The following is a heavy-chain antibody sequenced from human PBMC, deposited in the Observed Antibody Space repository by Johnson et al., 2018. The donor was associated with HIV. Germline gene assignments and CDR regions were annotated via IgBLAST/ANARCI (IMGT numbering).Heavy chain of an antibody. CDR1: GFTFSSYW. V-gene: IGHV3-7*02. J-gene: IGHJ3*02. CDR3: ARYHYYDSRLNDAFDI. D-gene: IGHD3-22*01. Sequence: VQLVESGGGLVQPGRSLRLSCAASGFTFSSYWMSWVRQAPGKGLEWVANIKQDGSEKYYVDSVKGRFTISRENAKNSLYLQMNSLRAEDTAVYYCARYHYYDSRLNDAFDIWGQGTMVTVSS. CDR2: IKQDGSEK.